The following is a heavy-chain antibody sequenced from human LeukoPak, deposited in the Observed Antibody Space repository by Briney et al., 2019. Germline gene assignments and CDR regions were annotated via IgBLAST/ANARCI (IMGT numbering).Heavy chain of an antibody. V-gene: IGHV3-30*18. D-gene: IGHD3-10*01. J-gene: IGHJ4*02. CDR3: AKGEVVRGVTSYYFDY. CDR2: ISYDVGNK. Sequence: PGGSLRLSCAASGFTFSSYGMHWGRQAPGKGLEWGAVISYDVGNKYYADSVKGRFTISRDNSKNTLYLQMNSLRAEDTAVYYCAKGEVVRGVTSYYFDYWGQGTLVTVSS. CDR1: GFTFSSYG.